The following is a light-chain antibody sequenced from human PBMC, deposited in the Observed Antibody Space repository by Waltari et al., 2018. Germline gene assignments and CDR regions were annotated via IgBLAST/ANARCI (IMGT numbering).Light chain of an antibody. CDR3: SLYTGSGIWV. CDR2: KAT. CDR1: SGSVSSTSY. J-gene: IGLJ3*02. V-gene: IGLV8-61*01. Sequence: QTVVTQEPSLSVSPGGTVTLTCALSSGSVSSTSYATWYQQTPGQAPRTLVYKATSCSCGGPDRFSGSIRGNNAALTMTGAQADAGSDYYCSLYTGSGIWVFGGGTKLTVL.